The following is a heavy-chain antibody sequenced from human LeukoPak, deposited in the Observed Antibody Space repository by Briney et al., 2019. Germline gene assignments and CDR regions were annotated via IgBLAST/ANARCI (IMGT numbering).Heavy chain of an antibody. CDR3: ARGNILTGYYQYYFDY. Sequence: ASVKVSCKASGYTFTSYDINWVRQATGQGLEWMGWMNPNSGNTGYAQKFQGRVTMTRNTSISTAYMELSSLRSEDTAVYYCARGNILTGYYQYYFDYWGQGTLVTVSS. V-gene: IGHV1-8*01. D-gene: IGHD3-9*01. CDR1: GYTFTSYD. J-gene: IGHJ4*02. CDR2: MNPNSGNT.